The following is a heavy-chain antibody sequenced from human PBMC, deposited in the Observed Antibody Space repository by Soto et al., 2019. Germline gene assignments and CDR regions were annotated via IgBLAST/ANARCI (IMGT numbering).Heavy chain of an antibody. CDR1: GGSISSSSYY. CDR2: IYYSGST. Sequence: SETLSLTCTVSGGSISSSSYYWGWIRQPPGKGLEWIGSIYYSGSTYYNPSLKSRVTISVDTSKNQFSLKLSSVTAADTAVYYCARLNGYCVSTNCHGYYGMDVWGQGTTVTVSS. V-gene: IGHV4-39*01. J-gene: IGHJ6*02. CDR3: ARLNGYCVSTNCHGYYGMDV. D-gene: IGHD2-2*03.